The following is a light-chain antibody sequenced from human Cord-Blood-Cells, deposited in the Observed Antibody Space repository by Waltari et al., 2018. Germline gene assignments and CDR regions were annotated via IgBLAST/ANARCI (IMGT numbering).Light chain of an antibody. CDR1: SSAVGRYNL. J-gene: IGLJ1*01. CDR2: EVI. Sequence: QSALTQPASVSGSPGHSITISCTGTSSAVGRYNLVSWYQQHPGKAPKLMIYEVIKRPSGVSNRFSGSKSGNTASLTISGLQAEDEADYYCCSYAGSSTYVFGTGTKVTVL. CDR3: CSYAGSSTYV. V-gene: IGLV2-23*02.